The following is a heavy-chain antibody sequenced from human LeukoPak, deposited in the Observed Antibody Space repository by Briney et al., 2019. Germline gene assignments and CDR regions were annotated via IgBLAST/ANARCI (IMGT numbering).Heavy chain of an antibody. CDR2: ITGSGGNT. Sequence: GASLRLSCAASGFTFSNYAMSWVRQAPGKGLEWVSAITGSGGNTYYADSVKGRFTISRDNSKNTVLLQMNSLGAEDTAVYYCAKWGDYDVLTGYYVSDYWGQGTLVTVSS. V-gene: IGHV3-23*01. D-gene: IGHD3-9*01. J-gene: IGHJ4*02. CDR3: AKWGDYDVLTGYYVSDY. CDR1: GFTFSNYA.